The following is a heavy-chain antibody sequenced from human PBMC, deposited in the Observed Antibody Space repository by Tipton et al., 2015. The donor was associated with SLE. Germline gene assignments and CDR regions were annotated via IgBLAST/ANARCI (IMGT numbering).Heavy chain of an antibody. CDR1: GFTFSSYS. J-gene: IGHJ3*02. D-gene: IGHD1-26*01. CDR3: ARGRSISGSFDAFDI. CDR2: ISSSSSYI. V-gene: IGHV3-21*01. Sequence: SLRLSCAASGFTFSSYSMNWVRQAPGKGLEWVSSISSSSSYIYYADSVKGRFTISRDNAKNSLYLQMNSLRAEDTAVYYCARGRSISGSFDAFDIWGQGTMVTVSS.